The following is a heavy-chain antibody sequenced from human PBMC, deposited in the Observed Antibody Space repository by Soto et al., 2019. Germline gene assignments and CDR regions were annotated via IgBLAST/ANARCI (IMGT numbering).Heavy chain of an antibody. CDR1: GDSVSNRKYY. D-gene: IGHD7-27*01. CDR3: ARHPAANLDSFEI. V-gene: IGHV4-39*01. J-gene: IGHJ3*02. CDR2: IDYSGSA. Sequence: PETLSLTCTVSGDSVSNRKYYWGRPRQHPGEGLGWSGMIDYSGSAYYSPPLKTRLISVDTSKNQCTLRLSSVTAADTVVYYCARHPAANLDSFEIGAQGTMVPV.